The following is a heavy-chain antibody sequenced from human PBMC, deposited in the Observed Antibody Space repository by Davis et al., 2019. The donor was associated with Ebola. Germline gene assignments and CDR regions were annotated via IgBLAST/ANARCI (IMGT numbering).Heavy chain of an antibody. V-gene: IGHV3-21*01. J-gene: IGHJ6*02. CDR3: ARAGPYYYGMDV. Sequence: LSLTCAASGFTFSSYSMNWVRHAPGKGLEWVSSISSSSSYIYCADSVKGRFTISRDNAKNSLYLQMNSLRAEDTAVYYCARAGPYYYGMDVWGQGTTVTVSS. CDR2: ISSSSSYI. CDR1: GFTFSSYS.